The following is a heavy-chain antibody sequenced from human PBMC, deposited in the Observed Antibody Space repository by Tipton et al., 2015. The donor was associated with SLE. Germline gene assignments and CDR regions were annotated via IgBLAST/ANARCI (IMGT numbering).Heavy chain of an antibody. D-gene: IGHD4-17*01. CDR1: GGSIGSSNYY. V-gene: IGHV4-39*07. CDR2: VFYRGVT. CDR3: ARRVWDYGDSYYFDV. J-gene: IGHJ4*02. Sequence: TLSLTCTVSGGSIGSSNYYWGWIRQPPWQGLEWIGSVFYRGVTYYNPSLESRVTVSVDTSKNQFSLRLSSVTAADTAVYYCARRVWDYGDSYYFDVWGPGTLVTVSS.